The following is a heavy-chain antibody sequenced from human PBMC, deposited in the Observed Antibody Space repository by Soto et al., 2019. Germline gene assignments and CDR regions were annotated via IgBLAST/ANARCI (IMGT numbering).Heavy chain of an antibody. D-gene: IGHD3-9*01. CDR1: GYTFTSYG. Sequence: ASVKVSCKASGYTFTSYGISWVRQAPGQGLEWMGWISAYNGNTNYAQKLQGRVTMTTDTSTSTAYMELRSLRSDDTAAYYCARVDRYYDILTGESAFDIWGQGTMVTVSS. J-gene: IGHJ3*02. CDR3: ARVDRYYDILTGESAFDI. CDR2: ISAYNGNT. V-gene: IGHV1-18*04.